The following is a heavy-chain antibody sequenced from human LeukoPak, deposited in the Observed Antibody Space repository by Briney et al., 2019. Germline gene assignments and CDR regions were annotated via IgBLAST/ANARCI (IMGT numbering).Heavy chain of an antibody. CDR3: ARAREWGGYSGYHDESAAGTSFDY. J-gene: IGHJ4*02. Sequence: SETLSLTCTVSGGSISSYYWSWIRQPPGKGLEWIGYIYYSGSTNYNPSLKSRVIISGDTSKNQFSLKLSSVTAADTAVYYCARAREWGGYSGYHDESAAGTSFDYWGQGTLVTVSS. CDR2: IYYSGST. D-gene: IGHD5-12*01. V-gene: IGHV4-59*01. CDR1: GGSISSYY.